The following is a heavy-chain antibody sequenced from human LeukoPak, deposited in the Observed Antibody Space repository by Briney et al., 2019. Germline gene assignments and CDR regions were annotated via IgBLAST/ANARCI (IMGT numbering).Heavy chain of an antibody. D-gene: IGHD2-15*01. CDR1: GGSFSGYY. CDR2: INHSGST. Sequence: KASETLSLTCAVYGGSFSGYYWSWIRQPPGKGLEWIGEINHSGSTTYNPSLKSRVTISVDTSKNQFSLKLSSVTAADTAVYYCARRICRGGSCYSIDYWGQGTLVTVSS. V-gene: IGHV4-34*01. CDR3: ARRICRGGSCYSIDY. J-gene: IGHJ4*02.